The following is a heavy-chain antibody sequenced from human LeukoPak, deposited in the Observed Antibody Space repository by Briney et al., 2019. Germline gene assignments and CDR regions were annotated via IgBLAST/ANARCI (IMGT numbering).Heavy chain of an antibody. CDR3: ARVRQSPQIQLYYYYMDV. J-gene: IGHJ6*03. Sequence: PGGSLRLSCAASGFTFSSYWMAWVRQTPGKGLEWVANIKHDASEKYYVDSVKGRFTISRDNAQNSFYLQMNSLRAEDTAVYYCARVRQSPQIQLYYYYMDVWGKGTTVTVSS. V-gene: IGHV3-7*01. D-gene: IGHD5-18*01. CDR1: GFTFSSYW. CDR2: IKHDASEK.